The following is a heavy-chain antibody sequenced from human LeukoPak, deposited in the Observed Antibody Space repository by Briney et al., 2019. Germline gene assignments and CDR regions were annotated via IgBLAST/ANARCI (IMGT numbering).Heavy chain of an antibody. CDR1: GYTFTGYY. D-gene: IGHD3-22*01. V-gene: IGHV1-69-2*01. CDR3: ATEASYYYDSSGYSSSFDY. Sequence: ASVKVSCKASGYTFTGYYIHWVQQAPGKGLEWMGLVDPEDGETIYAEKFQGRVTITADTSTDTAYMELSSLRSEDTAVYYCATEASYYYDSSGYSSSFDYWGQGTLVTVSS. J-gene: IGHJ4*02. CDR2: VDPEDGET.